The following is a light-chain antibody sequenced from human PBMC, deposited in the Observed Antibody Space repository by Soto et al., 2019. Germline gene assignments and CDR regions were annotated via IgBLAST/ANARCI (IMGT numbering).Light chain of an antibody. CDR3: QQYYGYPLT. V-gene: IGKV1-8*01. Sequence: IRMTQSPSSFSASTGDKVTITCRASEGIYSRLAWYQQKPGKAPKVLIYAASTLQSGVPSRFIGSESGTDFTLTISSLQAEDFATYYCQQYYGYPLTFGGGTKVDIK. CDR2: AAS. CDR1: EGIYSR. J-gene: IGKJ4*01.